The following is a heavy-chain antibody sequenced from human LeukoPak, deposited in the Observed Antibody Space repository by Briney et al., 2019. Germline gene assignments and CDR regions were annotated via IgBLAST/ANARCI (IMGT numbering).Heavy chain of an antibody. Sequence: SETLSLSCTVSGGSMSNYHWTWIRQPPGEGLEWFGRIYTNGHTNYSPSLRSRVTMSVDTSKNQFSLKARFVTAADTAVYFCARDHVVVGSTTSFFDYWGQGILVTVSS. D-gene: IGHD3-22*01. V-gene: IGHV4-4*07. J-gene: IGHJ4*02. CDR1: GGSMSNYH. CDR3: ARDHVVVGSTTSFFDY. CDR2: IYTNGHT.